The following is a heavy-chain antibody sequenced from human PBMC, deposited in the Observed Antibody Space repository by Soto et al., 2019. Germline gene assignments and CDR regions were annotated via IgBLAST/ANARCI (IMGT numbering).Heavy chain of an antibody. CDR3: AKDRSDPDAFDI. CDR2: ISYDGSNK. V-gene: IGHV3-30*18. J-gene: IGHJ3*02. Sequence: QVQLVESGGGVVQPGRSLSLSCAASGFTLSSYGMHWVRQAPGTGLEWVAVISYDGSNKYYADSVKGRFTISRDNSKNTLDLQMNSLRAEDTAVYYCAKDRSDPDAFDIWGQGTMVTVSS. CDR1: GFTLSSYG.